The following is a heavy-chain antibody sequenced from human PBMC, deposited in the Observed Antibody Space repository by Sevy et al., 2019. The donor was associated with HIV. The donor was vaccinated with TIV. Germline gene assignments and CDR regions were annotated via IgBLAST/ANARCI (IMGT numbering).Heavy chain of an antibody. D-gene: IGHD6-6*01. J-gene: IGHJ5*02. CDR1: GFTFSSYG. V-gene: IGHV3-30*02. CDR2: IRYDGSNK. CDR3: AKGPEYSSRGNWFDP. Sequence: GGSLRLSCAASGFTFSSYGMHWVRQAPGKGLEWVAFIRYDGSNKYYADSVKGRFTISRDNSKNMLYLQMNSLRAEDTAVYYCAKGPEYSSRGNWFDPWGQGTLVTVSS.